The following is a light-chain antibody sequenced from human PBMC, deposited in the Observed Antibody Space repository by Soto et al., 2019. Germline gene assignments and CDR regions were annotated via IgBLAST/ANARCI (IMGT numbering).Light chain of an antibody. CDR2: EAT. CDR3: QQYFTYPYP. Sequence: DIQMTQSPSSLSASVGDRVTITCRASQDISNYAAWFQQKPGRAPTSLIYEATSVFIGVPSRFSGRRSGTDFTLTISSLQPEDFATYYCQQYFTYPYPFGQGTKVDI. V-gene: IGKV1-16*01. J-gene: IGKJ2*01. CDR1: QDISNY.